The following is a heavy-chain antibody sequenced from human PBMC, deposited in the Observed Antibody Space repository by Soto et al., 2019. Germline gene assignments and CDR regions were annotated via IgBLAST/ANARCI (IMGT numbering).Heavy chain of an antibody. J-gene: IGHJ6*02. CDR3: ARGNPFNYACFDV. V-gene: IGHV1-8*01. CDR1: GYTFSDFD. Sequence: QAHLEQSGAEVKRPGASVKFSCKASGYTFSDFDINWLRQASGQGPEWMGWMNAKSGDTFFDQRFQGKFIMTWDTSLSTAYMEVGSLTSDATAMYYCARGNPFNYACFDVWGQGTTVAVSS. CDR2: MNAKSGDT. D-gene: IGHD3-16*01.